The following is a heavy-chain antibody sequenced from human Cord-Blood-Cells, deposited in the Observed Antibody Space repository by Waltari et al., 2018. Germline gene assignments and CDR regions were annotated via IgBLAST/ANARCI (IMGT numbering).Heavy chain of an antibody. CDR2: INPSSGGT. V-gene: IGHV1-2*02. J-gene: IGHJ4*02. CDR1: GYTFTGYY. CDR3: ARDRYSSWYYFDY. Sequence: QVQLVQSGAEVKKPGASVKVSCKASGYTFTGYYMHWVRQAPGQGLEWMGWINPSSGGTNYAQEFQGRVTMTRDTSISTADMELSRLRSDDTAVYYCARDRYSSWYYFDYWGQGTLVTVSS. D-gene: IGHD6-13*01.